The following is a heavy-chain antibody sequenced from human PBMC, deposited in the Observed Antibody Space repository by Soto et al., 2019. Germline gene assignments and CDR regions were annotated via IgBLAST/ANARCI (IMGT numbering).Heavy chain of an antibody. Sequence: PGGSLRLSCAASGFTFSSYAMSWVRQAPGKGLEWVSAISGSGGSTYYADSVKGRFTISRDNSKNTLYLQMNSLRAEDTAVYYCAKKPIQLWLLGWFDPWGQGTLVTVSS. CDR3: AKKPIQLWLLGWFDP. J-gene: IGHJ5*02. CDR2: ISGSGGST. CDR1: GFTFSSYA. D-gene: IGHD5-18*01. V-gene: IGHV3-23*01.